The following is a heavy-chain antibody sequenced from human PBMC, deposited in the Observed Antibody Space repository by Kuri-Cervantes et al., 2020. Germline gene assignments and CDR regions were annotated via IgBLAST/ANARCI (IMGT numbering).Heavy chain of an antibody. CDR2: INHSGST. D-gene: IGHD2-2*02. Sequence: SETLSLTCAAYGGSFSGYYWSWIRQPPGKGLEWIGEINHSGSTNYNPSLKSRVTISVDTSKNQFSLKLSSLTAADTAVYYCARGGVSRCSSTSCYRGLYYYGMDVWGQGTTVTVSS. CDR1: GGSFSGYY. CDR3: ARGGVSRCSSTSCYRGLYYYGMDV. J-gene: IGHJ6*02. V-gene: IGHV4-34*01.